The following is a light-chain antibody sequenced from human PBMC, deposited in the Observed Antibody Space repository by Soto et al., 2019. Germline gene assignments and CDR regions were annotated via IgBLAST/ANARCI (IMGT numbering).Light chain of an antibody. J-gene: IGKJ1*01. CDR3: QQYGSSPRT. CDR2: GAS. V-gene: IGKV3-20*01. Sequence: IVLTQSPGTLSLSPWERAILSCRASQSVSSNYLAWYRQRPGQAPSLLIYGASSRATGIPDRFSGSGSGTDFTLTISRLEPEDFAVYYCQQYGSSPRTFGQGTKVDIK. CDR1: QSVSSNY.